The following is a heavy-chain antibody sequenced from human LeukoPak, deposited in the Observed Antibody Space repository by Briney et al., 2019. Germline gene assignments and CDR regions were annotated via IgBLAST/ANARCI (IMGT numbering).Heavy chain of an antibody. J-gene: IGHJ3*02. Sequence: ASVKVSCKASGYTFTSYDINWVRQATGQGLEWMGWMNPNSGNTGYAQKFQGRVTMTRNTSISTAYMELGSLRSEDTAVYYCASRDSSGYYYDAFDIWGQGTMVTVSS. CDR3: ASRDSSGYYYDAFDI. V-gene: IGHV1-8*01. D-gene: IGHD3-22*01. CDR2: MNPNSGNT. CDR1: GYTFTSYD.